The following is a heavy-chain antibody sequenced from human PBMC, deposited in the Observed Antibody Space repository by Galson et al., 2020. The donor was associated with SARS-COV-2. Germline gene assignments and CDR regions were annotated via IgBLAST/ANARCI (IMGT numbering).Heavy chain of an antibody. CDR2: IFSNDEK. CDR3: ARMQGGAAGLRWFDP. CDR1: GFSLSNARMG. V-gene: IGHV2-26*01. Sequence: SGPTLVKPTETLTLTCTVSGFSLSNARMGVSWIRQPPGKALEWLAHIFSNDEKSYSTSLKSRLTISKDTSKSQVVLTMTNMDPVDTATYYCARMQGGAAGLRWFDPWGQGTLVTVSS. D-gene: IGHD6-13*01. J-gene: IGHJ5*02.